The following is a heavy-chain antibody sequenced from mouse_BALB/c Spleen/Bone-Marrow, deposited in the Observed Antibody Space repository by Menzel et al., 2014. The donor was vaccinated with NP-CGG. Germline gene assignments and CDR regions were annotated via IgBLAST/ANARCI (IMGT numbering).Heavy chain of an antibody. V-gene: IGHV1-54*01. CDR2: INPGRGGT. J-gene: IGHJ4*01. CDR1: VYAFTNYL. CDR3: ARPLTGTSAMDY. Sequence: VQLHQSGAELGRPGTSEKVPCKASVYAFTNYLIVWGKQRPGQGLEWIGVINPGRGGTNHNEKFKAKATLTPDKSSSSASMQLSRLRSDDSAVYFYARPLTGTSAMDYWGQGTSVTVSS. D-gene: IGHD4-1*01.